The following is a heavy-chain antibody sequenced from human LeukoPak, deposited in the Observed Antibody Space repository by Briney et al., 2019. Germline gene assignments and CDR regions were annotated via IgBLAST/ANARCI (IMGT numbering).Heavy chain of an antibody. CDR3: AGRDYYDSSGYYDAFDI. J-gene: IGHJ3*02. V-gene: IGHV4-59*01. Sequence: PSETLSLTCTVSGGSISSYYWSWIRQPPGKGLEWIGYIDYSGSTNYNPSLKSRVTISVDTSKNQFSLKLSSVTAADTAVYYCAGRDYYDSSGYYDAFDIWGQGTMVTVSS. D-gene: IGHD3-22*01. CDR1: GGSISSYY. CDR2: IDYSGST.